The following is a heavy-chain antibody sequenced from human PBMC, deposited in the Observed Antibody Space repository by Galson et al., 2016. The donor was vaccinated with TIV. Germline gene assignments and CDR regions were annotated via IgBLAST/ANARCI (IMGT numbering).Heavy chain of an antibody. CDR1: GFTFSLYG. J-gene: IGHJ6*02. Sequence: SLRLSCAASGFTFSLYGMHWVRQAPGKGLEWVAVIWFDGGNKYYADSVKGRFTPSRDNSQNTLYLQMSSLRAEDTAVYYCAGERSPSLRYFDWLKNYSLDVWGQGTTVTVSS. CDR2: IWFDGGNK. CDR3: AGERSPSLRYFDWLKNYSLDV. V-gene: IGHV3-33*01. D-gene: IGHD3-9*01.